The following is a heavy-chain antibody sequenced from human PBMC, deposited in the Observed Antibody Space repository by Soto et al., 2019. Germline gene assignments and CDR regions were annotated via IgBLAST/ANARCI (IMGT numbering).Heavy chain of an antibody. D-gene: IGHD3-22*01. Sequence: ASVKVSCKDSGYSFSSYPMHWVRQAPGQRLEWMGWINAGNGNPEYAQKFQDKITITRDRSASTVYMELSSLRSEDTAVYFCARAMIVVVTEYYFDHWGQGTLVTVSS. J-gene: IGHJ4*02. V-gene: IGHV1-3*01. CDR1: GYSFSSYP. CDR2: INAGNGNP. CDR3: ARAMIVVVTEYYFDH.